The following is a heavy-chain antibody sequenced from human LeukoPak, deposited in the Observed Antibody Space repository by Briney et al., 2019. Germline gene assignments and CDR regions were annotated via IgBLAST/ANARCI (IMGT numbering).Heavy chain of an antibody. V-gene: IGHV4-34*01. Sequence: KPSETLSLTCTVSGVSINIYYWTWIRQPPGKGLEWIGEVNHSGTTNYTPSLKSRVTISVDTSKDQFSLKLTSVTAADTAMYFCARGRAEYSSGWFRYNWFDPWGQGTLVIVSS. CDR3: ARGRAEYSSGWFRYNWFDP. J-gene: IGHJ5*02. CDR2: VNHSGTT. CDR1: GVSINIYY. D-gene: IGHD6-19*01.